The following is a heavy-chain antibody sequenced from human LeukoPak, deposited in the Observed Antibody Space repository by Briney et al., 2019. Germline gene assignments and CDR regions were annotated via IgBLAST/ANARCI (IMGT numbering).Heavy chain of an antibody. Sequence: GGSLRLSCAASGFTFSSYSMNWVRQAPGRGLEWVSSISSSSSYIYYADSVKGRFTISRDNAKNSLYLQMNSLKTEDTAVYYCTADLRRTYRDSSDYLLSDSWGQGTLVTVSS. CDR1: GFTFSSYS. CDR2: ISSSSSYI. CDR3: TADLRRTYRDSSDYLLSDS. J-gene: IGHJ4*02. V-gene: IGHV3-21*03. D-gene: IGHD3-22*01.